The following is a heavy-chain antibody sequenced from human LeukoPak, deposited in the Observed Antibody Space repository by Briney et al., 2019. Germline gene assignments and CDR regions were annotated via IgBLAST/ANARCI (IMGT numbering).Heavy chain of an antibody. CDR1: GFTFSSYA. CDR2: ISYDGSNK. J-gene: IGHJ4*02. V-gene: IGHV3-30-3*01. Sequence: GGSLRLSCAASGFTFSSYAMHWVRQAPGKGLEWVAVISYDGSNKYYADSVKGRFTISRDNSKNTLYLQMNSLRAEDTAVYYCARVHNRAPAAADYWGQGTLVTVSS. CDR3: ARVHNRAPAAADY. D-gene: IGHD6-13*01.